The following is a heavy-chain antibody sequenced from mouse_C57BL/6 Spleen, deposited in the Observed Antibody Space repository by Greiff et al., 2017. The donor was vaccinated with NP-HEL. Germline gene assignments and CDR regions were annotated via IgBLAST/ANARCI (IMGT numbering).Heavy chain of an antibody. D-gene: IGHD1-1*01. CDR3: ARTIYGSSWEGYFDV. CDR1: GYTFTSYW. Sequence: VQLQQSGAELVRPGSSVKLSCKASGYTFTSYWMHWVKQRPIQGLEWIGNIDPSDSETHYNQKFKDKATLTVDKSSSTAYMQLSSLTSEDSAVYYCARTIYGSSWEGYFDVWGTGTTVTVSS. V-gene: IGHV1-52*01. J-gene: IGHJ1*03. CDR2: IDPSDSET.